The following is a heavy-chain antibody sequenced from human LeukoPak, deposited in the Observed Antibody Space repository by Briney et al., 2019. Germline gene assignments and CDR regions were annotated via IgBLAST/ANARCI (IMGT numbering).Heavy chain of an antibody. D-gene: IGHD3-22*01. V-gene: IGHV3-33*06. Sequence: GRSLRLSCAASGFTFSSYGMHWVRQAPGKGLEWVAVIWYNGSNISYADSVKGRFTISRDNSKNTLYLQMNSLRAEDTAVYYCAKDLLNRYYYDSSGYGRGFDYWGQGTLVTVSS. J-gene: IGHJ4*02. CDR2: IWYNGSNI. CDR1: GFTFSSYG. CDR3: AKDLLNRYYYDSSGYGRGFDY.